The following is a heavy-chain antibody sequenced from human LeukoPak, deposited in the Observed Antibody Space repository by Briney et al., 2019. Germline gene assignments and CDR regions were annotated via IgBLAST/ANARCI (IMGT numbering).Heavy chain of an antibody. D-gene: IGHD1-26*01. CDR2: ISYDGSTK. CDR1: GFTFSNYA. Sequence: PGGSLRLSCAASGFTFSNYAMHWVRQAPGKGLEWVAVISYDGSTKYYADSVRGRFTISRDNSKNTLYLQMNSLRAEDTAVYYCVGIVGARQAFDIWGQGTMVTVSS. CDR3: VGIVGARQAFDI. J-gene: IGHJ3*02. V-gene: IGHV3-30-3*01.